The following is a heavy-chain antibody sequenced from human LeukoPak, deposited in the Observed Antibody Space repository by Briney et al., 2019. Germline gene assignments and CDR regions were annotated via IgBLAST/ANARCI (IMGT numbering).Heavy chain of an antibody. V-gene: IGHV3-21*01. CDR1: GFNFTFYE. CDR3: MSYAGRSDDY. Sequence: GGSLRLSCAASGFNFTFYEMNWVRQAPGKGLEWVSSISSSSSYRYYADSVKGRFTISRDNAKNSLHLQMNSLRAEDTAVYYCMSYAGRSDDYWGQGTLVTVSS. D-gene: IGHD3-16*01. CDR2: ISSSSSYR. J-gene: IGHJ4*02.